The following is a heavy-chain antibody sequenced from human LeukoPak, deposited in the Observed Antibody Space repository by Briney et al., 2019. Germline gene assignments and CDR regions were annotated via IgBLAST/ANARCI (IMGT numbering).Heavy chain of an antibody. CDR3: ARDRESNWYPYLDS. CDR1: GFTFENHG. V-gene: IGHV3-20*04. D-gene: IGHD6-13*01. J-gene: IGHJ4*02. Sequence: PGGSLRLSCAASGFTFENHGMSWVRQAPGKGLEWVSGLNWNGGSTSYADSVKGRFTISRDNAKKSLYLQMDSLRVEDTAVYYCARDRESNWYPYLDSWGQGTLVTVSS. CDR2: LNWNGGST.